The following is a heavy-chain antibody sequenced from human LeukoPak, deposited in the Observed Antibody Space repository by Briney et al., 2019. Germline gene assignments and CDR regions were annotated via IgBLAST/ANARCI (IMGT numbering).Heavy chain of an antibody. Sequence: PGGSLRLSCAASGFTFSSYWMAWVRQPPGKGLEWIVSINYSGSIYYNPSLKSRVIISVDTSKNQFSLKLSSVTAADTAVYFCARRLGGSGTYYFDYWGQGTLVTVSS. CDR2: INYSGSI. CDR1: GFTFSSYW. J-gene: IGHJ4*02. V-gene: IGHV4-39*01. CDR3: ARRLGGSGTYYFDY. D-gene: IGHD3-10*01.